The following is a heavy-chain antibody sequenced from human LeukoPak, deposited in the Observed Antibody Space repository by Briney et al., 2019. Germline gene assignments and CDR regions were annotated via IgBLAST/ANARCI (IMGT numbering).Heavy chain of an antibody. J-gene: IGHJ5*02. CDR1: GYTFTSYG. Sequence: GASVNVSCKASGYTFTSYGISWVRQAPGQGLEWMGWISAYNGNTTYAQKLQGRVTMTTDTSTSTAYMELRSLRSDDTAVYYCATRSRYCSGGSCYNWFDPWGQGTLVTVTS. D-gene: IGHD2-15*01. CDR2: ISAYNGNT. V-gene: IGHV1-18*01. CDR3: ATRSRYCSGGSCYNWFDP.